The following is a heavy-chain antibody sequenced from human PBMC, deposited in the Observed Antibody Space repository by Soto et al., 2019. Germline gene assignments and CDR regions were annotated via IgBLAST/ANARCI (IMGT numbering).Heavy chain of an antibody. CDR2: ISGSGGST. J-gene: IGHJ4*02. V-gene: IGHV3-23*01. CDR1: GFTFSSYA. Sequence: EVQLLESGGGLVQPGGSLRLSCAASGFTFSSYAMCWVRQAPGKGLEWVSAISGSGGSTYYADSVKGRFTISRDNSKNTLYLQMNSLRAVDTAVYCCAKDASSRGCLDYWGQGTLVTVSS. CDR3: AKDASSRGCLDY. D-gene: IGHD6-19*01.